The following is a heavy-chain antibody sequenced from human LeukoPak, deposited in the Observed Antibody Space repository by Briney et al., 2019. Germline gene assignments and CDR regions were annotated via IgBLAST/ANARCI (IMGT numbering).Heavy chain of an antibody. J-gene: IGHJ4*02. D-gene: IGHD3-22*01. Sequence: GGSLRLSCAASGFTFSSYGMHGVRQAPGKGLEWVAVIWYDGSNKYYADSVKGRFTISRDNSKNTLYLQMNSLRAVDTAVYYCAKDYYDSSGYFDYWGQGTLVTVSS. V-gene: IGHV3-33*06. CDR2: IWYDGSNK. CDR3: AKDYYDSSGYFDY. CDR1: GFTFSSYG.